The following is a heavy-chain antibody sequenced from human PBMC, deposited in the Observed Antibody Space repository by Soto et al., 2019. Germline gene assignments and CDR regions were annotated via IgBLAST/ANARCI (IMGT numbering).Heavy chain of an antibody. Sequence: QVQLVESGGGVVQPGRSLRLSCAAPGFTFSSYGMHWVRQAPGKGLEWVAVIWYDGSNKYYADSVKGRFTISRDNYKNTLYLQMNSLRAEDTAVYYCARTRGSPRGYSGFYWDYYYMDVWGKGTTVTVSS. CDR3: ARTRGSPRGYSGFYWDYYYMDV. J-gene: IGHJ6*03. V-gene: IGHV3-33*01. CDR2: IWYDGSNK. CDR1: GFTFSSYG. D-gene: IGHD5-12*01.